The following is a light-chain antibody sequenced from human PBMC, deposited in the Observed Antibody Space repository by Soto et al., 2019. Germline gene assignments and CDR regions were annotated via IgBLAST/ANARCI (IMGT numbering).Light chain of an antibody. CDR1: QSGSSS. Sequence: EIMMAQSPASLSVSPGERAALSCRAGQSGSSSLAWYEQKPGQGPRLLMYDGSTRGTGIASRFSGSGSGTEIPLTTSSRQYPDYSAYYYQQHNNSPPETFGQGTKVDI. CDR2: DGS. V-gene: IGKV3-15*01. J-gene: IGKJ1*01. CDR3: QQHNNSPPET.